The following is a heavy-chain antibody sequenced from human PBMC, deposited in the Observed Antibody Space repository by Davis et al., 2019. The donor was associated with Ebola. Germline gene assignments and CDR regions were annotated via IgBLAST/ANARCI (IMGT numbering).Heavy chain of an antibody. V-gene: IGHV3-23*01. D-gene: IGHD1-26*01. Sequence: PGGSLRLSCAASGFTFTSYAMTWVRQAPGKGLEWVSTISGGGDTTYFADSVKGRFTISRDNSKNTLYLQMNSLRAEDSAVYLCAKHTGYSGSFLDYWGPGTMVTVSS. CDR2: ISGGGDTT. J-gene: IGHJ4*02. CDR3: AKHTGYSGSFLDY. CDR1: GFTFTSYA.